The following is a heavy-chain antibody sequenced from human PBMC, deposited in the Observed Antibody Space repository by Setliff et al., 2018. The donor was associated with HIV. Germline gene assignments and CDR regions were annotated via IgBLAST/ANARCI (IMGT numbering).Heavy chain of an antibody. J-gene: IGHJ4*02. CDR3: VRGSGYYYFDN. V-gene: IGHV3-74*01. Sequence: GGSLRLSCAASGFTFSDYYMNWIRQAPGKGLEWVFGMNTDGSSTRYADSVKGRFTISRDNAKNMLYLQMNSLSADDTAVYYCVRGSGYYYFDNWGQGALVTVSS. CDR2: MNTDGSST. CDR1: GFTFSDYY. D-gene: IGHD3-22*01.